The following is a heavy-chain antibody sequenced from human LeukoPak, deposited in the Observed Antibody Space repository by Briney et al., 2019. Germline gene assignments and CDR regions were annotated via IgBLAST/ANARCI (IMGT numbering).Heavy chain of an antibody. Sequence: GGSLRLSCAASGFTFSSYSMNWVRQAPGKGLEWASYISSSSSTIYYADSVKGRFTISRDNAKNSLYLQMNSLRAEDTAVYYCTRVLYSSGWYGDHYWGQGTLVTVSS. V-gene: IGHV3-48*01. CDR3: TRVLYSSGWYGDHY. D-gene: IGHD6-19*01. CDR1: GFTFSSYS. CDR2: ISSSSSTI. J-gene: IGHJ4*02.